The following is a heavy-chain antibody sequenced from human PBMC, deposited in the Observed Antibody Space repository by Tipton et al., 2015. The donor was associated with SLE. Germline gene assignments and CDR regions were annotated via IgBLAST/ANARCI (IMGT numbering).Heavy chain of an antibody. CDR2: ISDGGGT. D-gene: IGHD1-1*01. CDR3: AKGAWREEGVDP. J-gene: IGHJ5*02. V-gene: IGHV4-59*01. CDR1: GGSISSNY. Sequence: TLSLTCSVSGGSISSNYWISLRQPPGKGLEWIGYISDGGGTNHNPSLKSRVTISADTPKNQFSLKLSSFTAADTAMYYCAKGAWREEGVDPWGQGTLVTVSS.